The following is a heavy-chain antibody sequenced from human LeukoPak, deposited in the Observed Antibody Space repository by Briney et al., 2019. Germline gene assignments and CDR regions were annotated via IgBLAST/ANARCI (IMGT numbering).Heavy chain of an antibody. D-gene: IGHD3-3*01. V-gene: IGHV3-7*01. CDR1: GFTFSSYW. CDR3: ATDRGWRTSGYYLYYFEY. J-gene: IGHJ4*02. CDR2: INKDGGEK. Sequence: GGSPRLSCAASGFTFSSYWMSWVRQAPGKGLEWVANINKDGGEKYYVDSVKGRFTISRDNAKNSLYLQMSSLRAEDAAVYYCATDRGWRTSGYYLYYFEYWGQGTLVTYSS.